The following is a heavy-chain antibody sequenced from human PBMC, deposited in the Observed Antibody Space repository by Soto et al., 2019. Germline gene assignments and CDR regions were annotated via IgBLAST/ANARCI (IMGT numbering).Heavy chain of an antibody. CDR2: IYYSGST. Sequence: PSETLSLTCTVSGGSISSYYWSWIRQPPGKGLEWIGYIYYSGSTNYNPSLKSRVTISVDTSKNQFSLKLSSVTAADTAVYYCARTYSSSWSPYYFEYWGQGTLVTVSS. V-gene: IGHV4-59*01. D-gene: IGHD6-13*01. CDR1: GGSISSYY. J-gene: IGHJ4*02. CDR3: ARTYSSSWSPYYFEY.